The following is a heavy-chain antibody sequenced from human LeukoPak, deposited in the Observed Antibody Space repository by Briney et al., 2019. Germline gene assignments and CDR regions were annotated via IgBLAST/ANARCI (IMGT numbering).Heavy chain of an antibody. V-gene: IGHV3-33*01. J-gene: IGHJ2*01. CDR3: ARDLLYSGSYSWYFDL. CDR1: GFTFSRNG. Sequence: PGGSLRLSCAASGFTFSRNGMHWVRLAPGKGLEWVALIYYDGSNKYYVDSVKGRFTISRDNSKNMVYLQMNSLRAEDTAVYYCARDLLYSGSYSWYFDLWGRGTPVTVSS. CDR2: IYYDGSNK. D-gene: IGHD1-26*01.